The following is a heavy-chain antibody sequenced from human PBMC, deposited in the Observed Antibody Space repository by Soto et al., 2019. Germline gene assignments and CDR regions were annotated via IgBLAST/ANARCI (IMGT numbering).Heavy chain of an antibody. CDR2: IIPLFGTA. J-gene: IGHJ3*02. CDR3: ARHRSYYYDSSAERAFDI. D-gene: IGHD3-22*01. V-gene: IGHV1-69*01. CDR1: GGTFSNYG. Sequence: QVQLVQSGAEVKKPGSSVKVSCKASGGTFSNYGISWVRQAPGQGPEWLGGIIPLFGTANYAQRFQGRVTITADESTSTAYMELSSLRSEDTAVYYCARHRSYYYDSSAERAFDIWGQGTMVTVSS.